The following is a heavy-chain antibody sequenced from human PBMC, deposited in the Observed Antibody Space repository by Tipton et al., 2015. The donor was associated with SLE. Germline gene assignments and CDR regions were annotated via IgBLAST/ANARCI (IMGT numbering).Heavy chain of an antibody. D-gene: IGHD3-3*01. Sequence: TLSLTCSVSGSTLSRGGYHWSWIRQHPGKGLEWLAYTDYGGTTYYNPSLESRLTTSVDRSRNQFSLKVSSVTAADSAVYYCARALYYDLWSDRICAFDIWGQGTMVTVSS. CDR2: TDYGGTT. J-gene: IGHJ3*02. CDR3: ARALYYDLWSDRICAFDI. CDR1: GSTLSRGGYH. V-gene: IGHV4-31*03.